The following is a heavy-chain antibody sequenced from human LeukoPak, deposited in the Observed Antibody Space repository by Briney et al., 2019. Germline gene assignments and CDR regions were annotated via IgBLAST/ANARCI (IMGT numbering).Heavy chain of an antibody. Sequence: GGSLRLSCAASGFTFDDYAMHWVRQAPGKGLEWVSGISWNSGSIGYADSVKGRFTISRDNAKNSLYLQMNSLRAEDTALYYCAKDGDSRAGSFDYWGQGTLVTVSS. V-gene: IGHV3-9*01. J-gene: IGHJ4*02. D-gene: IGHD4-17*01. CDR2: ISWNSGSI. CDR3: AKDGDSRAGSFDY. CDR1: GFTFDDYA.